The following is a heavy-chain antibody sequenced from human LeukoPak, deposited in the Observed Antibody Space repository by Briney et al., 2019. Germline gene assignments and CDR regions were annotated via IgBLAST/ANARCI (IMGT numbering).Heavy chain of an antibody. CDR1: GGTFSSYA. V-gene: IGHV1-69*05. Sequence: SVKVSCKAPGGTFSSYAISWVRQAPGQGLEWMGGIIPIFGTANYAQKFQGRVTITTDESTSTAYMELSSLRSEDTAVYYCARDGGPRGSFDYWGQGTLVTVSS. J-gene: IGHJ4*02. CDR2: IIPIFGTA. CDR3: ARDGGPRGSFDY. D-gene: IGHD3-16*01.